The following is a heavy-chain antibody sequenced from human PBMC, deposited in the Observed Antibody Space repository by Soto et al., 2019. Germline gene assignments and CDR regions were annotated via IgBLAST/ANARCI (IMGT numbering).Heavy chain of an antibody. CDR3: ATYAPDRSCYRNSNYGREV. D-gene: IGHD3-22*01. J-gene: IGHJ6*04. CDR2: IIPICGTA. Sequence: GASVKVSCKASGGTFSSYAISWVRQAPGQGLEWMGGIIPICGTANYAQKFQGRVTLTADESTSTAYMELSSLRSEDTAVYYCATYAPDRSCYRNSNYGREVWGKGTTVIVSS. V-gene: IGHV1-69*13. CDR1: GGTFSSYA.